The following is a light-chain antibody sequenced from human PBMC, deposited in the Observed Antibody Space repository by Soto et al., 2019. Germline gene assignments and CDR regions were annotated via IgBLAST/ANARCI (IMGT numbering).Light chain of an antibody. CDR2: EVN. CDR1: SSDVGGYNY. V-gene: IGLV2-8*01. J-gene: IGLJ3*02. CDR3: SSYTSSSTLV. Sequence: QSALTQPPSASGSPGQSVTISCTGTSSDVGGYNYVSWYQQHPGKAPKLMIYEVNKRPSGVSDRFSGSKSGNTASLTVSGLQADDEADYYCSSYTSSSTLVFGGGTKHTVL.